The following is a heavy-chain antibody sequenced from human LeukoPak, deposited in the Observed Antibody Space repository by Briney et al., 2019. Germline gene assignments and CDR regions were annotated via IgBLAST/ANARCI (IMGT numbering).Heavy chain of an antibody. V-gene: IGHV4-61*02. J-gene: IGHJ4*02. Sequence: PSQTLSLTCNVSGGSVSSGSDYWSWIRQPAGKGLEWIGRIYTSGSTNYNPSLKSRVTISVDTSKNQFSLKLTSVTAADTALYYCARESLGPPYYFDYWGQGTLVTVSS. CDR3: ARESLGPPYYFDY. CDR2: IYTSGST. CDR1: GGSVSSGSDY. D-gene: IGHD1-26*01.